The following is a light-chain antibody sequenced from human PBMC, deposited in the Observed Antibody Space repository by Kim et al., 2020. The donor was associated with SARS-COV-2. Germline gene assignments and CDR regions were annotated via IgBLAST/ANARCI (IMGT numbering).Light chain of an antibody. J-gene: IGKJ2*04. V-gene: IGKV3-15*01. Sequence: EIVMTQSPATLSVSPGERATLSCRASQNIRSNLVWFQKQVGQAPRLLIYGASIRATGIPARFSGSGSGTEFTLTITDLQSEDFAVYYCHQYTYLGSFGQGTKLVI. CDR2: GAS. CDR3: HQYTYLGS. CDR1: QNIRSN.